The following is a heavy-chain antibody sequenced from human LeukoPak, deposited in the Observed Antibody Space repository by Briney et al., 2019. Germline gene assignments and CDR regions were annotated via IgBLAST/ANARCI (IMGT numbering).Heavy chain of an antibody. D-gene: IGHD3-3*01. CDR3: AREGYRDYDFWSGYRDDAFDI. Sequence: PSETLSLTCAVYGGSFSGYYWSWIRQPPGKGLEWIGEINHSGSTNYNPSLKSRVTISVDTSKNQFSLKLSSVTAADTAVYYCAREGYRDYDFWSGYRDDAFDIWGQGTMVTVSS. CDR2: INHSGST. CDR1: GGSFSGYY. J-gene: IGHJ3*02. V-gene: IGHV4-34*01.